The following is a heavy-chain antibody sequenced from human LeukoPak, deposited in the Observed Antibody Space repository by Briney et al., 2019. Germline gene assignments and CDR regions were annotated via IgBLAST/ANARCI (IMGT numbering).Heavy chain of an antibody. J-gene: IGHJ4*02. Sequence: GRSLRLSCAASGFTFSSYGMHWVRQAPGKGLEWVAVISYDGSNKYYADSVKGRFTISRDNSKNTLYLQMNSLRAEDTAVYYCAKIPLGDYWGQGTLVTVSP. V-gene: IGHV3-30*18. CDR1: GFTFSSYG. CDR3: AKIPLGDY. CDR2: ISYDGSNK. D-gene: IGHD7-27*01.